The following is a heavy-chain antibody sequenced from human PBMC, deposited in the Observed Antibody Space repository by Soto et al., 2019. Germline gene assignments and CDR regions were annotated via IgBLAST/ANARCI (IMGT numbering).Heavy chain of an antibody. CDR3: ARDRLMATAGTARYYFGLDV. CDR2: IYYSGST. V-gene: IGHV4-31*03. Sequence: SETLSLTCTVSGGSIRSGGYYWSWVRQSPRRGLEWIGNIYYSGSTYYNPSLKSRLTISVDTSKNQFSLNLSSVTAADTAVYYCARDRLMATAGTARYYFGLDVWGQGTTVTVSS. J-gene: IGHJ6*02. D-gene: IGHD5-18*01. CDR1: GGSIRSGGYY.